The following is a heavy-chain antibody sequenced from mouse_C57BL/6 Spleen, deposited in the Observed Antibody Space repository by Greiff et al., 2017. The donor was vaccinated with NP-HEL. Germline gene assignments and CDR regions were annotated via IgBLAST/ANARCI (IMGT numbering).Heavy chain of an antibody. D-gene: IGHD1-1*01. CDR3: TYYYGSSYFFAY. V-gene: IGHV14-1*01. Sequence: VQLQQSGAELVRPGASVKLSCTASGFNIKDYYMHWVKQRPEQGLGWIGRIDPEDGDTEYAPKFQGKATMTADTSSNTAYLQLSSLTSEDTAVYYCTYYYGSSYFFAYWGQGTLVTVSA. CDR1: GFNIKDYY. CDR2: IDPEDGDT. J-gene: IGHJ3*01.